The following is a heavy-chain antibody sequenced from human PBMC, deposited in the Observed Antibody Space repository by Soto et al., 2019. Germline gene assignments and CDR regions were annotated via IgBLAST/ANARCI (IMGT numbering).Heavy chain of an antibody. V-gene: IGHV3-23*01. CDR1: GFTFSSYA. J-gene: IGHJ5*02. D-gene: IGHD3-3*01. CDR2: IIGSGGST. Sequence: GGSLRLSCAASGFTFSSYAMSWVRQAPGKGLEWVSAIIGSGGSTYYADSVKGLFTISRDNSKNTLYLQMNSLRAEDTAVYYCAKDPGQNGITIFGVVITKDNWFDPWGQGTLVTVSS. CDR3: AKDPGQNGITIFGVVITKDNWFDP.